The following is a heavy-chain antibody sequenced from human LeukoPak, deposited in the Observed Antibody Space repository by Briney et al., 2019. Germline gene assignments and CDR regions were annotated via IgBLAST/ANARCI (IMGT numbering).Heavy chain of an antibody. Sequence: ASVKVSCKASGYTFTSYDINWVRQATGQGLEWMGWMNPNSGNTGYAQKFQGRVTMTRNTSISTAYMELSSLRSEDTAVYYCAQSSWGDYPFDYWGQGTLVTVSS. J-gene: IGHJ4*02. CDR2: MNPNSGNT. CDR1: GYTFTSYD. CDR3: AQSSWGDYPFDY. V-gene: IGHV1-8*01. D-gene: IGHD4-17*01.